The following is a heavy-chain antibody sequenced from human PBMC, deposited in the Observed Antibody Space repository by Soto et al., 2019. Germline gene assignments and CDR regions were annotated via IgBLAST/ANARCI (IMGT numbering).Heavy chain of an antibody. Sequence: GESLKISCKGSGYSFTNYWIGWVRQMPGKGLEWMGIIYVGDSDTRYSPSFQGQVTISADKSISTAYLQWSSLRASDTAMYYCARLVDIFDFDYWGQGTLVTVSS. CDR3: ARLVDIFDFDY. D-gene: IGHD2-21*01. CDR1: GYSFTNYW. V-gene: IGHV5-51*01. CDR2: IYVGDSDT. J-gene: IGHJ4*02.